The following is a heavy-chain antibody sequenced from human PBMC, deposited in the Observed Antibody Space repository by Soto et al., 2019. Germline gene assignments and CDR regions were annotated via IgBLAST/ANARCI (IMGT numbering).Heavy chain of an antibody. J-gene: IGHJ4*02. CDR1: GYTFTGYY. CDR2: INPNSGDT. Sequence: ASVKVSCKASGYTFTGYYIHWVRQAPGQGLEWMGWINPNSGDTKSAQRFQGRLTMTRDTSMSTAYMELSSLRSDDTAVYSCARGDTVVVPSAAPFDYWGQGTLVTVSS. CDR3: ARGDTVVVPSAAPFDY. D-gene: IGHD2-2*01. V-gene: IGHV1-2*02.